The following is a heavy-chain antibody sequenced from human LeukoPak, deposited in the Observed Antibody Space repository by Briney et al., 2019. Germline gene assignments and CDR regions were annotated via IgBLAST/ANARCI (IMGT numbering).Heavy chain of an antibody. J-gene: IGHJ3*02. CDR1: GFTFSSYS. CDR2: ISYYGRNK. D-gene: IGHD6-13*01. V-gene: IGHV3-30*04. CDR3: ARWAI. Sequence: PGGSLRLSCVAYGFTFSSYSMHWVRQAPGKGLEWVAVISYYGRNKYYADSGKGRFTTSRENSKNTLYLPMNSLRAEDTAVYYCARWAIWGQGTMVTVSS.